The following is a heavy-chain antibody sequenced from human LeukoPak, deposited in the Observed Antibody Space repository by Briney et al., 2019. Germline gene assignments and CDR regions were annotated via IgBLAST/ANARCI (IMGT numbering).Heavy chain of an antibody. CDR3: ARAGEYFDY. CDR1: GGSISSYY. Sequence: SETLSLTCTVSGGSISSYYWSWIRQPPGKGLEWIGYIYYSGSTNYNPSLKSRVIISVDTSKNQFSLKLSSVTAADTAVYYCARAGEYFDYWGQGTLVTVSS. V-gene: IGHV4-59*01. CDR2: IYYSGST. D-gene: IGHD3-16*01. J-gene: IGHJ4*02.